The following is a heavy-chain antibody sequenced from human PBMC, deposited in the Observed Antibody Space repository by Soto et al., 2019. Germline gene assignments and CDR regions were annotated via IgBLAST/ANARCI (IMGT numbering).Heavy chain of an antibody. D-gene: IGHD2-15*01. Sequence: ASVKVSCKASGYIFTTYGISWVRQAPGQGLEWMGWISAYNGNTNYGQKFQGRVTMTIDTSTGTAYMELRSLISDDTALYYCARDYYGGNYFDYWGQGTLVTVSS. CDR1: GYIFTTYG. CDR3: ARDYYGGNYFDY. CDR2: ISAYNGNT. V-gene: IGHV1-18*01. J-gene: IGHJ4*02.